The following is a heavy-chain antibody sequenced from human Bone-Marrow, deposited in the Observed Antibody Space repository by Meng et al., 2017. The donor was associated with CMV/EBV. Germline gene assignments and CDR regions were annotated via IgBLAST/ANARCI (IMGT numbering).Heavy chain of an antibody. Sequence: SVKVSCKASGFTFTSSAVQWVRQARGQRLEWIGWIVVGSGNTNYAQKFQERVTITREMSTSTAYMELSSLRSEDTAVYYCAAMAIFGVASIYGMDVWGQGTTVTVSS. D-gene: IGHD3-3*01. J-gene: IGHJ6*02. CDR2: IVVGSGNT. CDR1: GFTFTSSA. CDR3: AAMAIFGVASIYGMDV. V-gene: IGHV1-58*01.